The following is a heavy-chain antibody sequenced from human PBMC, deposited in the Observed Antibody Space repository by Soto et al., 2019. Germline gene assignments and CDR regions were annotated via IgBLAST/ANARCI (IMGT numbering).Heavy chain of an antibody. CDR1: GFTFTSSA. Sequence: SVKVSCKASGFTFTSSAVQWVRQARGQRLEWIGWIVVGSGNTNYAQKFQERVTITRDMSTSTAYMELSSLRSEDTAVYYCAADELGVEMATILGYWGQGTLVTVSS. J-gene: IGHJ4*02. V-gene: IGHV1-58*01. D-gene: IGHD5-12*01. CDR3: AADELGVEMATILGY. CDR2: IVVGSGNT.